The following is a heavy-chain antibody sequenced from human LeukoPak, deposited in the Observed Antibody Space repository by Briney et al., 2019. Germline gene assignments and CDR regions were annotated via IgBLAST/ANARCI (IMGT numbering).Heavy chain of an antibody. V-gene: IGHV1-18*01. CDR1: GYTFTSYG. J-gene: IGHJ3*02. CDR3: ARDRGVTTPGIAFDI. CDR2: ISAYNGNT. Sequence: ASVKVSCKASGYTFTSYGISWVRPAPGQGLEWMGWISAYNGNTNYAQKLQGRVTMTTDTSTSTAYMELRSLRSDDTAVYYCARDRGVTTPGIAFDIWGQGTMVTVSS. D-gene: IGHD4-17*01.